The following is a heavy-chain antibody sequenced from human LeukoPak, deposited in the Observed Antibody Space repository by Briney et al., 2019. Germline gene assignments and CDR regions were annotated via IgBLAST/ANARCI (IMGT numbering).Heavy chain of an antibody. V-gene: IGHV3-7*05. CDR1: GFTFSTYW. J-gene: IGHJ4*02. CDR2: IKQDGSEK. Sequence: PGGSLRLSCADSGFTFSTYWMSWVRQAPGKGLEWVANIKQDGSEKYYVDSVKGRFTISRDNAKNSLYLQMNSLRAEDTALYYCAREEFDYWGQGTLVTVSS. CDR3: AREEFDY.